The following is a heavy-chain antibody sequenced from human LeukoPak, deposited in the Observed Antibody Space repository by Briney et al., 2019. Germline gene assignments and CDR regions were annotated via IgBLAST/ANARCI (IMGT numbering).Heavy chain of an antibody. J-gene: IGHJ3*02. CDR1: GFTFTXFX. D-gene: IGHD6-13*01. CDR2: IKQDGSEK. Sequence: GGXXRXXCAASGFTFTXFXXXXVXLXPGXXXXXXXNIKQDGSEKTYVDSVKGRFTISRDNPKNSMSLQMNSLRAEDTAVYYCARGIAAAPERAFDIWGQGTMVTVSS. V-gene: IGHV3-7*01. CDR3: ARGIAAAPERAFDI.